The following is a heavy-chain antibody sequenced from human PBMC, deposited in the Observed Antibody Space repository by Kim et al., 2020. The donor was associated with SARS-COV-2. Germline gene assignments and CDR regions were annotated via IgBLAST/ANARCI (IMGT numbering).Heavy chain of an antibody. D-gene: IGHD3-10*01. CDR3: AKADVALVRLGTNGLFDP. CDR2: ISGGGGST. CDR1: GFTFSSYA. Sequence: GGSLRLSCVASGFTFSSYAIYWVRQAPGKGLVWVSRISGGGGSTYYADSVMGRFTVSRDNSKNTLYLQMNSLRAEDTAVYYCAKADVALVRLGTNGLFDP. V-gene: IGHV3-23*01. J-gene: IGHJ5*02.